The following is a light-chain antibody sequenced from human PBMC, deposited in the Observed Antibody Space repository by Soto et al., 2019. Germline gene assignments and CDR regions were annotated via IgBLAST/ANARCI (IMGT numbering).Light chain of an antibody. CDR1: QTVRDGY. CDR3: LQYGVSMFT. Sequence: DIVLTQSPGTLSLSPGERATLSCRASQTVRDGYLAWYQQKPGQAPRLFIYGASARATCIPDRFSGSGSGNVFTLPISGLEREDLPVYSCLQYGVSMFTFGQGAKLEI. V-gene: IGKV3-20*01. CDR2: GAS. J-gene: IGKJ2*01.